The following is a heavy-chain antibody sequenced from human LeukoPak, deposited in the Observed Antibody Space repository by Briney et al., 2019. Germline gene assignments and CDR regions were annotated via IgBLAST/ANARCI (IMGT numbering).Heavy chain of an antibody. CDR3: ARGRREYSYTRIAVAGGSSDY. CDR1: GFTFSSCW. CDR2: INSDGSRT. J-gene: IGHJ4*02. Sequence: GGSLRLSCAASGFTFSSCWMHWVRQAPGKGLVWVSRINSDGSRTSYADSVKGRFTISRDNAKNTLYLQMNSLRAEDTAVYYCARGRREYSYTRIAVAGGSSDYWGQGTVVTVSS. D-gene: IGHD6-19*01. V-gene: IGHV3-74*01.